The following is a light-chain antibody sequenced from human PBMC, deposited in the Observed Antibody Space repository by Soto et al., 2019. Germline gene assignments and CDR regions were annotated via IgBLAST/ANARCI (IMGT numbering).Light chain of an antibody. Sequence: QSVLTQPPSVSGSPGQRVTISCTGSSCNIGAGYDVHWYQHLPGTAPKLLIYANNNRPSGVADRFSGSKSGTSASLAITGLQDEDEDEYYCQSYDSSRSPLCVFGTGTKLTVL. V-gene: IGLV1-40*01. CDR2: ANN. J-gene: IGLJ1*01. CDR3: QSYDSSRSPLCV. CDR1: SCNIGAGYD.